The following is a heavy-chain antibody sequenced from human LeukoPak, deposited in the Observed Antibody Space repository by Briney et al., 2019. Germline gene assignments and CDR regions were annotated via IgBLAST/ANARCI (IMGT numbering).Heavy chain of an antibody. CDR2: IYYSGST. CDR1: GGSISSYY. Sequence: SETLSLTCTVSGGSISSYYWSWIRQPPGKGLEWIGYIYYSGSTYYNPSLKSRVTISVDTSKNQFSLKLSSMTAADTAVYYCARHSNSGSPPGQVDNWGQGTLVTVSS. D-gene: IGHD1-26*01. V-gene: IGHV4-59*08. CDR3: ARHSNSGSPPGQVDN. J-gene: IGHJ4*02.